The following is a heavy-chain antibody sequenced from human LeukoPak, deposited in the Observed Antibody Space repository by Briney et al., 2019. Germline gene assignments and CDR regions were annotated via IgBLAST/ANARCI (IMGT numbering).Heavy chain of an antibody. CDR3: ARDPIRITMIVVSRWAFDI. D-gene: IGHD3-22*01. V-gene: IGHV3-23*01. CDR2: ISGSGGST. CDR1: GFTFTTYA. Sequence: PGGSLRLSCAASGFTFTTYAMTWVRQAPGKGLEWVSGISGSGGSTYYADSVKGRFTISRDSSNNMVYLQMSSLRAEDTAVYYCARDPIRITMIVVSRWAFDIWGQGTMVTVSS. J-gene: IGHJ3*02.